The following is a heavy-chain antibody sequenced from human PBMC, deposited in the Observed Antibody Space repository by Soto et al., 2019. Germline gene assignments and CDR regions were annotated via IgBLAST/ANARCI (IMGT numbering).Heavy chain of an antibody. CDR1: GFTFSSYG. Sequence: SLRLSCAASGFTFSSYGMHWVRQAPGKGLEWVAVIWYDGSNKYYADSVKGRFTISRDNSKNTLYLQMNSLRAEDTAGYYCARSGGSDGDSSSWYYYYSGMDVWGQGTTVTVSS. CDR2: IWYDGSNK. CDR3: ARSGGSDGDSSSWYYYYSGMDV. D-gene: IGHD6-13*01. V-gene: IGHV3-33*01. J-gene: IGHJ6*02.